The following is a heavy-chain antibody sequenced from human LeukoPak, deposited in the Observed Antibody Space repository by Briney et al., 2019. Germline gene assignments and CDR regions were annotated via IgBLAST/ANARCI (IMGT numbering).Heavy chain of an antibody. Sequence: ARSLRLSCAASGFAFSSSWMSWVRQAPGKGLEWVANIKKVGGETYYVDSLKGRFTVSRDNAKNSVYLQMNNLRAEDTAVYYCARRAPGYCITTSCPDTYYYYYYMDVWGKGTTVTVSS. CDR2: IKKVGGET. J-gene: IGHJ6*03. V-gene: IGHV3-7*01. CDR1: GFAFSSSW. CDR3: ARRAPGYCITTSCPDTYYYYYYMDV. D-gene: IGHD2-2*01.